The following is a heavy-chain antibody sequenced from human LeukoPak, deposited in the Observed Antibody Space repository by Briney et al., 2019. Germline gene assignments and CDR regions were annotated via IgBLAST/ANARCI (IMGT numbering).Heavy chain of an antibody. J-gene: IGHJ5*02. V-gene: IGHV3-30*18. CDR3: AKDYDFWSGYLHNWFDP. D-gene: IGHD3-3*01. Sequence: GGSLRLSCAAPGFTFSSYGMHWVRQAPGKGLEWVAVISYDGSNKYYADSVKGRFTISRDNSKNTLYLQMNSLRAEDTAVYYCAKDYDFWSGYLHNWFDPWGQGTLVTVSS. CDR1: GFTFSSYG. CDR2: ISYDGSNK.